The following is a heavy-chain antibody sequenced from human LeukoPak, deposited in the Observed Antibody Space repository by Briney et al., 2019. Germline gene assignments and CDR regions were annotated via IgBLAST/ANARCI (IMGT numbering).Heavy chain of an antibody. V-gene: IGHV1-69*06. J-gene: IGHJ3*02. Sequence: SVKVSCKVSGGAFMNYVITWVRQAPGQGFEWIGRIIPMSGTANYPQKFQGRVTIMADKSTNTVYMELRRLRSEDTAVYFCARVGGSSGASDIWGQGTMVIVSS. D-gene: IGHD5-12*01. CDR1: GGAFMNYV. CDR3: ARVGGSSGASDI. CDR2: IIPMSGTA.